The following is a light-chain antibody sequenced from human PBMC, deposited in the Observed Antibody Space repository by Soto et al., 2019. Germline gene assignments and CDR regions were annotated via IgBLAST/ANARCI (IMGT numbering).Light chain of an antibody. CDR1: QSVSSY. Sequence: IVLTQSPATLTLSPGERATLSCRASQSVSSYLAWYQQKPGQAPRLLIYDASNRATGIPARLSGRGSGTDFTLTISSLEPEDFAVYYCQQRSNWPPGLTFGGGTKVDI. J-gene: IGKJ4*01. V-gene: IGKV3-11*01. CDR3: QQRSNWPPGLT. CDR2: DAS.